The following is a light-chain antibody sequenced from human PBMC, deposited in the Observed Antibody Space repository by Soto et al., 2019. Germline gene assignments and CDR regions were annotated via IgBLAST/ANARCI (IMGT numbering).Light chain of an antibody. CDR2: AAS. Sequence: EIVLTQSPGTLSLSPGERATLSCRASQSVSSAYLAWYQHKPGQPPTLLIYAASSRVTGIPDTFCGSGSGTDFTLTISRLEPEDVAVDYCQQYGSSSTWTFGQGTKVEIK. J-gene: IGKJ1*01. V-gene: IGKV3-20*01. CDR3: QQYGSSSTWT. CDR1: QSVSSAY.